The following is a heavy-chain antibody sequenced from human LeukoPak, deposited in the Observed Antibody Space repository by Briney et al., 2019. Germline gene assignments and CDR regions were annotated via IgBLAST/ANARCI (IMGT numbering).Heavy chain of an antibody. CDR2: INPNSGGT. CDR1: GYTFTGYY. Sequence: GASVTVSCKASGYTFTGYYMHWVRQAPGQGLEWMGWINPNSGGTNYAQKFQGRATMTRDTSISTAYMELSRLRSDDTAVYYCARSCRSTSCYLSGGFDPWGQGTLVTVAS. V-gene: IGHV1-2*02. D-gene: IGHD2-2*01. J-gene: IGHJ5*02. CDR3: ARSCRSTSCYLSGGFDP.